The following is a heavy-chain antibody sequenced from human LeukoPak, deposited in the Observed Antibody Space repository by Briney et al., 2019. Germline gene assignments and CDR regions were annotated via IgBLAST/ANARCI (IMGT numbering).Heavy chain of an antibody. Sequence: EASVKVSCKASGFTFTSSAMQWVRQARGQRLEWIGWIVVGSGNTNYAQKFQERVTITRDMSTSTAYMELSSLRAEDTAVYYCAKEDVNYDYGVPPFIDYWGQGTLVTVSS. CDR3: AKEDVNYDYGVPPFIDY. CDR2: IVVGSGNT. V-gene: IGHV1-58*02. J-gene: IGHJ4*02. D-gene: IGHD4-17*01. CDR1: GFTFTSSA.